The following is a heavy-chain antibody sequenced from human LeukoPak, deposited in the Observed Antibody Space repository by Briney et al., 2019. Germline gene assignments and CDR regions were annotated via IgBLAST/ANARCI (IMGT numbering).Heavy chain of an antibody. J-gene: IGHJ6*02. Sequence: SETLSLTCTVSGGSISPYYWSWIRQPPGKGLEWIGYIYYSGSTNYNPSLKSRVTISVDTSKNQFSLKLSSVTAADTAVYYCARDSQERGYCSGGSCYSNYYYGMDVWGQGTTVTVSS. CDR2: IYYSGST. V-gene: IGHV4-59*01. CDR1: GGSISPYY. CDR3: ARDSQERGYCSGGSCYSNYYYGMDV. D-gene: IGHD2-15*01.